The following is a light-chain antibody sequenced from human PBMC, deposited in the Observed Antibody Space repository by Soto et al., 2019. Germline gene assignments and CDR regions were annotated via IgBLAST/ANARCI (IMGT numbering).Light chain of an antibody. CDR2: GAS. Sequence: EIVFAQSPGTPSLSPGERATPSCRASQSVSSSYLAWYQQKPGQAPRLLIYGASSRATGIPDRFSGSGSGTDFTLTISRLEPADSAVYYCQQYGSSPTFGGGTKVDIK. CDR1: QSVSSSY. CDR3: QQYGSSPT. V-gene: IGKV3-20*01. J-gene: IGKJ4*01.